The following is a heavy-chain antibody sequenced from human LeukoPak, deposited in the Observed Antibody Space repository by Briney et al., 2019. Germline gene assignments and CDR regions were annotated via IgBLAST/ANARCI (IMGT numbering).Heavy chain of an antibody. J-gene: IGHJ4*02. CDR3: ARGQQLEGYYFDY. V-gene: IGHV4-61*02. CDR2: IYTSGST. CDR1: GGSISSGSYY. D-gene: IGHD6-13*01. Sequence: SETLSLTRTVSGGSISSGSYYWSWIRQPAGKGLEWIGRIYTSGSTNYNPSLKSRVTISVDTPKNQFSLKLSSVTAADTAVYYCARGQQLEGYYFDYWGQGTLVTVSS.